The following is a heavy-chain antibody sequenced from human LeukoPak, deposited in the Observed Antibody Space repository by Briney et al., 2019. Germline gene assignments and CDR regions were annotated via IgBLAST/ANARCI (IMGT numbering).Heavy chain of an antibody. J-gene: IGHJ4*02. D-gene: IGHD6-13*01. CDR1: GGTFSSYA. CDR2: IIPILGIA. V-gene: IGHV1-69*04. Sequence: SVKVSCKASGGTFSSYAISWVRQAPGQGLEWMGRIIPILGIANYAQKFQGRVTITADKSTSTAYMELSSLRSEDTAAYYCARDVLGAAAGTPSGGDWGQGTLVTVSS. CDR3: ARDVLGAAAGTPSGGD.